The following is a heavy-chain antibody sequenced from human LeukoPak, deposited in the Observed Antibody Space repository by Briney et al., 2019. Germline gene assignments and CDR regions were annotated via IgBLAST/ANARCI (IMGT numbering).Heavy chain of an antibody. CDR1: AFSLSTSGVG. CDR3: AHTYDILVFDY. Sequence: SGPTLVNPTQTLTLTCTFSAFSLSTSGVGVGWIRQPPGKALEWLALIYWNDDKRYSPLLKSRLTITKDTSKNQVVLTMTNMDPVDTATYYCAHTYDILVFDYWGQGTLVTVSS. D-gene: IGHD3-9*01. J-gene: IGHJ4*02. V-gene: IGHV2-5*01. CDR2: IYWNDDK.